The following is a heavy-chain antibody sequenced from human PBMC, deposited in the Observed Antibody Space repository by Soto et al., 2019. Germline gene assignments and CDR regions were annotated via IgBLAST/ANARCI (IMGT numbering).Heavy chain of an antibody. CDR2: MYYTGIS. Sequence: PSETLSLTCSFSGDSVTSHYLTWIRQSPEKGLEWIGYMYYTGISHYNPSLKSRLTISVDTSKNQFSLKLSSVTAADTAVYYCARYLSLDEGATVTNYGMDVWGQGTTVTVSS. J-gene: IGHJ6*02. CDR3: ARYLSLDEGATVTNYGMDV. D-gene: IGHD4-4*01. CDR1: GDSVTSHY. V-gene: IGHV4-59*02.